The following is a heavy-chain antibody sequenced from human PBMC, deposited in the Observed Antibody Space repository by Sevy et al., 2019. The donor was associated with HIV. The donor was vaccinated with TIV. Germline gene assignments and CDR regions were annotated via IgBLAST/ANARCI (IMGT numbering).Heavy chain of an antibody. Sequence: ASVKVSCKASRYTFTGYYIHWVRQAPGQGLEWMGWINPNGGGTNYAQKFQGRVTMTGDTSISTAYMDLTRLRSDDTAVYYCSRSVYGSGTYLNDYWGQGTLVTVSS. J-gene: IGHJ4*02. V-gene: IGHV1-2*02. CDR3: SRSVYGSGTYLNDY. CDR1: RYTFTGYY. CDR2: INPNGGGT. D-gene: IGHD3-10*01.